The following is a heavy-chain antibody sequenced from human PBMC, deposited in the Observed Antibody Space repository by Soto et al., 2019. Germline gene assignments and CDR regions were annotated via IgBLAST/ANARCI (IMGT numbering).Heavy chain of an antibody. CDR3: AKVPGSGSYSIYFDY. CDR1: GFTFSSYA. D-gene: IGHD3-10*01. CDR2: ISGSGGST. V-gene: IGHV3-23*01. J-gene: IGHJ4*02. Sequence: GGSLRLSCAASGFTFSSYAMSWVRQAPGKGLEWVSAISGSGGSTYYADSVKGRFTISRDNSKNTLYLQMNSLRAEDTAVYYCAKVPGSGSYSIYFDYWGQGTLVTVSS.